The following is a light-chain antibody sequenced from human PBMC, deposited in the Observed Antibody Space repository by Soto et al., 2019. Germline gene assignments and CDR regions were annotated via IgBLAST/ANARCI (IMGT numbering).Light chain of an antibody. V-gene: IGKV1-33*01. CDR2: DAS. J-gene: IGKJ5*01. CDR1: QDISNY. Sequence: DIQMTQSPSSLSASVGDRVTMTCQASQDISNYLNWYQQKPGKAPKLLIYDASNLETGVPSRFSGSGSGTDFTFTISSLQPEDIATYYCQQYDNRPSVTFGPGTRLEI. CDR3: QQYDNRPSVT.